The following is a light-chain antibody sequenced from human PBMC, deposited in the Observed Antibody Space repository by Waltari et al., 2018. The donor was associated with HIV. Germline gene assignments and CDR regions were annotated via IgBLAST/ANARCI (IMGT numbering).Light chain of an antibody. Sequence: QAVVTQEPSLTVSPGETVTLPCGSNTGTVTSDHFPYWFQQRPGQAPRALIYNTNNRHSWTPARFSGSLLGGKAALTLSGAQPDDEADYYCLLSYNDARLWVFGGGTKLTVL. J-gene: IGLJ3*02. CDR3: LLSYNDARLWV. CDR2: NTN. V-gene: IGLV7-46*01. CDR1: TGTVTSDHF.